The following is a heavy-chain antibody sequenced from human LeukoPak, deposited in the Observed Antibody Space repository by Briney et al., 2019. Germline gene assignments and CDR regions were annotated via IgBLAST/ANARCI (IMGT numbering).Heavy chain of an antibody. CDR3: ARELGIAAAALGY. CDR2: ISADNGNT. D-gene: IGHD6-13*01. V-gene: IGHV1-18*01. J-gene: IGHJ4*02. CDR1: GYTFTSYA. Sequence: ASVKVSCKASGYTFTSYAISWVRQAPGQGLEWMGWISADNGNTDYAQRFQGRVTMTTDTSTSTAYMELRSLRSDDTAVYYCARELGIAAAALGYWGQGTLVTVSS.